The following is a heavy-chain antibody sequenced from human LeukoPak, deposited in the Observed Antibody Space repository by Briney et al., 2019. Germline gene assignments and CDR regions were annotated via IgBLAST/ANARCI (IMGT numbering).Heavy chain of an antibody. V-gene: IGHV4-59*01. Sequence: SETLSLTCTVSGGSISSYYWSWIRQPPGKGLEWIGYIYYSGSTNNNPSLKSRVTISVDKSKNQISLKLSSVTAADMAVYYCARGVSRGYSYGRYYMDVWGKGTTVTVSS. CDR3: ARGVSRGYSYGRYYMDV. D-gene: IGHD5-18*01. J-gene: IGHJ6*03. CDR1: GGSISSYY. CDR2: IYYSGST.